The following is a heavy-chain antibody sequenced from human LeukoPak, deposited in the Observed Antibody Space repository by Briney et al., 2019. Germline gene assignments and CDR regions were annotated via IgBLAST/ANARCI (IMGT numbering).Heavy chain of an antibody. CDR3: TLSRYFDY. CDR1: GFTFSSYA. CDR2: ISGSGGST. Sequence: GGSLGLSCAASGFTFSSYAMSWVRQAPGKGLEWVSAISGSGGSTYYADSVKGRFTISRDNSKNTPYLQMNSLRAEDTAVYYCTLSRYFDYWGQGTLVTVSS. V-gene: IGHV3-23*01. J-gene: IGHJ4*02. D-gene: IGHD2/OR15-2a*01.